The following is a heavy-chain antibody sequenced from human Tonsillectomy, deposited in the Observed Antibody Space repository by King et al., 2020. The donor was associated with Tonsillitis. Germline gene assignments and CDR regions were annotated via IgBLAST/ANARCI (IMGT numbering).Heavy chain of an antibody. J-gene: IGHJ4*02. V-gene: IGHV3-33*05. Sequence: VQLVESGGGVVQPGRSLRLSCAASGFTFSSYGMHWVRQAPGKGLEWVSVISDDGSNKFYADSVKGRFTISRDNFKNRLYLQMNSLRAEDTAVYYCARDYLMSEPPIPHMDIFGDWGQGTLVTVSS. D-gene: IGHD5-12*01. CDR2: ISDDGSNK. CDR1: GFTFSSYG. CDR3: ARDYLMSEPPIPHMDIFGD.